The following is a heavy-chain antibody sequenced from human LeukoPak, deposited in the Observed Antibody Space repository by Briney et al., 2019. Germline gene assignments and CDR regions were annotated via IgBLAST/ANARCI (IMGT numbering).Heavy chain of an antibody. CDR1: GGSISSYY. V-gene: IGHV4-59*01. CDR2: IYYSGST. CDR3: ARSYDFWSGCYDY. D-gene: IGHD3-3*01. Sequence: PSETLSPTCTVSGGSISSYYWSWIRQPPGKGLEWIGYIYYSGSTNYNPSLKSRVTISVDASKNQFSLKLSSVTAVDTAVYYCARSYDFWSGCYDYWGQGTLVTVSS. J-gene: IGHJ4*02.